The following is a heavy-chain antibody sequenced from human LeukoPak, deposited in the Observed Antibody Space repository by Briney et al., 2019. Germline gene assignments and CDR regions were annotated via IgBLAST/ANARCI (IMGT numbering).Heavy chain of an antibody. V-gene: IGHV3-48*03. J-gene: IGHJ6*03. CDR1: GFTFSSYE. Sequence: PGGSLRLSCAASGFTFSSYEMNWVRQAPGKGLEWVSYISSSGSTIYYADSVKGRFTISRDNAKNSLYLQMNSLRAEDTAVYYCARASTQPGYYESDYYYMDVWGKGTTVTVSS. CDR3: ARASTQPGYYESDYYYMDV. CDR2: ISSSGSTI. D-gene: IGHD3-22*01.